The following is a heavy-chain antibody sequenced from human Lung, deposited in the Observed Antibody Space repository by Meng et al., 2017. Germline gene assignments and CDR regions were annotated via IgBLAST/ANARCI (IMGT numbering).Heavy chain of an antibody. CDR3: ARDDSGYVDFDS. CDR2: VYHSGST. J-gene: IGHJ4*02. D-gene: IGHD3-22*01. V-gene: IGHV4-4*02. Sequence: QVEVHESGPVLVKPSGSLALKSAVSGGSISINTWWGWVRQTPGRGLGWIGEVYHSGSTNYNPSLKSRVIISVNNSKNQFSLKLTSVTAADTAVYYCARDDSGYVDFDSWGLGTLVTVSS. CDR1: GGSISINTW.